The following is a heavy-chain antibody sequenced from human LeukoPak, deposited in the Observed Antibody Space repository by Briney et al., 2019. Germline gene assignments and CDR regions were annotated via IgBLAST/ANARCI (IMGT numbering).Heavy chain of an antibody. CDR2: IKSKVDGGTP. CDR1: GFSFSDAW. Sequence: GGSLRLSCAASGFSFSDAWMNWVRQAPGKGLEWVGHIKSKVDGGTPDYVAPVKGRLTISRDDSRNKLYMQMRSLNTEDKAVYYCTTRSRVRYCSDGACYSSADYWGEGSLVAVSS. CDR3: TTRSRVRYCSDGACYSSADY. J-gene: IGHJ4*02. V-gene: IGHV3-15*07. D-gene: IGHD2-15*01.